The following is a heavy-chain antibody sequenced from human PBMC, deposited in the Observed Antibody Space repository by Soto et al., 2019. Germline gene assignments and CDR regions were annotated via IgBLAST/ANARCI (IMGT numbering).Heavy chain of an antibody. J-gene: IGHJ4*02. D-gene: IGHD3-22*01. CDR3: ARDVDYYDSSGSFDY. V-gene: IGHV3-30-3*01. CDR2: ISYDGSNK. Sequence: KGLEWVAVISYDGSNKYYADSXXGRFTISRDNSKNTLYLQMNSLRAEDTAVYYCARDVDYYDSSGSFDYWGQGTLVTVSS.